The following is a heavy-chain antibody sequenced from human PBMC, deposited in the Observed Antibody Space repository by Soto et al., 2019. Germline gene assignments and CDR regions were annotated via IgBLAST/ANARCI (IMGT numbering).Heavy chain of an antibody. CDR1: GFTFSSYS. J-gene: IGHJ4*02. Sequence: GGSLRLSCAVFGFTFSSYSMHWVRQAPGKGLEWVAVISYDGSNKYYADSVEGRFTISRDNSKNTLYLQMNTLRPEDTAVYYCARVYSSLDYGIDYWGQGTLVTVSS. CDR3: ARVYSSLDYGIDY. V-gene: IGHV3-30-3*01. D-gene: IGHD6-6*01. CDR2: ISYDGSNK.